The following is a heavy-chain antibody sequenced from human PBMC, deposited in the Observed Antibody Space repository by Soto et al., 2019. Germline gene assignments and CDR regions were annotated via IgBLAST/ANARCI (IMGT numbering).Heavy chain of an antibody. J-gene: IGHJ4*02. D-gene: IGHD6-19*01. CDR3: ARDIIGDSSGGIDH. CDR2: IWNDGNSK. Sequence: QVQLVESGGGVVQPGRSLRLSCAASGFTFSNHGMHWVRQAPGKRLEWVAVIWNDGNSKYYGDSVRGRFTISRDNYKNTLDLQMVSLRAEDTAVYYCARDIIGDSSGGIDHWGQGTLVTVSS. CDR1: GFTFSNHG. V-gene: IGHV3-33*01.